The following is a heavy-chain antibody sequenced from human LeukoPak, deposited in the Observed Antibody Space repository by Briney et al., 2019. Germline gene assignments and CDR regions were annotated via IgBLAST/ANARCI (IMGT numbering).Heavy chain of an antibody. CDR2: INPDGSST. Sequence: GGSLRLSCEASGFTFSSYWMHWVRQPPGKGLLWVSRINPDGSSTSYADSVKGRFTISRDNAKNTLYVHMNSLRAEDTAVYYCARDGGWNAFDPWGQGTLVTVSS. V-gene: IGHV3-74*01. CDR3: ARDGGWNAFDP. D-gene: IGHD1-1*01. J-gene: IGHJ5*02. CDR1: GFTFSSYW.